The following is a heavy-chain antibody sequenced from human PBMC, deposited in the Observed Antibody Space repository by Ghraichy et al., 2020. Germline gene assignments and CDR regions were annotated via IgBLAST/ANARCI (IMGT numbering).Heavy chain of an antibody. J-gene: IGHJ5*02. Sequence: GGSLRLSCAASGFTFSNYWMHWVRQAPGKGLVWVSRIYNDGSHTNYADSVKGRFTISRDNARNTLYLQMNSLRVEDTAVYYCARQAYGSKFDPWGQGTLVAVSS. CDR2: IYNDGSHT. V-gene: IGHV3-74*01. CDR3: ARQAYGSKFDP. CDR1: GFTFSNYW. D-gene: IGHD2-21*01.